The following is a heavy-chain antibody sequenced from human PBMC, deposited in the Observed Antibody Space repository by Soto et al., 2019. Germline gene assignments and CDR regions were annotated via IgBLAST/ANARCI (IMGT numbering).Heavy chain of an antibody. V-gene: IGHV3-7*01. Sequence: GGSLRLSCAASGFTFSSYWMSWVRQAPGKGLEWVANIKQDGSEKYYVDSVKGRFTISRDNAKNSLYLQMNSLRAEDTAVYYCARDKYCSGGSCYYYYYYYMDVWGKGTTVTSP. CDR2: IKQDGSEK. D-gene: IGHD2-15*01. CDR1: GFTFSSYW. J-gene: IGHJ6*03. CDR3: ARDKYCSGGSCYYYYYYYMDV.